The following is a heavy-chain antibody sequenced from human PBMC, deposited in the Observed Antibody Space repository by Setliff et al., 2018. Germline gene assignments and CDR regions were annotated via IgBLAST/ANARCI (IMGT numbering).Heavy chain of an antibody. CDR1: GYTFTGYY. J-gene: IGHJ4*02. Sequence: PGESLKISCRASGYTFTGYYMHWVRQAPGQGLEWMGRINPNSGGTNYAQKFQGRVTMTRDTSASTAYMELSSLTSEDTAIYYCARGDVYSGSYYHFDYWGQGTLVTVSS. CDR2: INPNSGGT. V-gene: IGHV1-2*06. D-gene: IGHD1-26*01. CDR3: ARGDVYSGSYYHFDY.